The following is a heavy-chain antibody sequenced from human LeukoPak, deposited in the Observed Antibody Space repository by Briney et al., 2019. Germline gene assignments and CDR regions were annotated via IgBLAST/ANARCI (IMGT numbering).Heavy chain of an antibody. D-gene: IGHD6-19*01. CDR1: GFTFSSYG. J-gene: IGHJ4*02. CDR3: AKDRYSSGCCYFDY. V-gene: IGHV3-30*18. CDR2: ISRDGSNK. Sequence: GGSLRLSCAASGFTFSSYGMHWVRQAPGKGLEWVAVISRDGSNKYYADSVKGRFTISRDNSKNTLYLQMNSLRAEDTAVYYCAKDRYSSGCCYFDYWGQGTLVTVSS.